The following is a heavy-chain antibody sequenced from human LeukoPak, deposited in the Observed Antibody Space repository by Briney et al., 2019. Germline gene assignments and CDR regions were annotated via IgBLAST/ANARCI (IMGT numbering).Heavy chain of an antibody. CDR3: ASAKNSAWHNFDY. Sequence: GRSLRLSCSASGFSFSDYTMHWVRQAPGKGLEWVTVMSHDESQEYYADSVEGRFTISRDNSKNTLYLEMSSLRGDDSAMYYCASAKNSAWHNFDYWGQGTLVTVSS. J-gene: IGHJ4*02. V-gene: IGHV3-30*04. CDR1: GFSFSDYT. D-gene: IGHD2/OR15-2a*01. CDR2: MSHDESQE.